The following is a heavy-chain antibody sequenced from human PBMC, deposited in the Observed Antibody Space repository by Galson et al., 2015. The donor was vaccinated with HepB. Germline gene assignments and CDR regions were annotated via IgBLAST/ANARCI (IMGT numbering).Heavy chain of an antibody. J-gene: IGHJ4*02. CDR2: IKSDGSTT. Sequence: LRLSCAASGFTFNSYWMHWVRQAPGKGLVWVSRIKSDGSTTSYADSVKGRFTISRDNAKNTLYLQMDSLRAEDTAVYYCARFGAADATASDYWGRGTLVTVSS. CDR3: ARFGAADATASDY. D-gene: IGHD6-13*01. V-gene: IGHV3-74*01. CDR1: GFTFNSYW.